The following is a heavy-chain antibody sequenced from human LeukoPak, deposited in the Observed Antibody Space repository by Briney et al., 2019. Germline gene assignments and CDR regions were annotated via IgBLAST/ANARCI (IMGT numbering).Heavy chain of an antibody. Sequence: ASVKVSCKASGYTFTSYAMNWVRQAPGQGLEWMGWINTNTGNPTYAQGFTGRFVFSLDTSVSTAYLQISSLKAEDTAVYYCARDNDGSGWVPHDYWGQGTLVTVSS. J-gene: IGHJ4*02. CDR1: GYTFTSYA. V-gene: IGHV7-4-1*02. CDR2: INTNTGNP. D-gene: IGHD6-19*01. CDR3: ARDNDGSGWVPHDY.